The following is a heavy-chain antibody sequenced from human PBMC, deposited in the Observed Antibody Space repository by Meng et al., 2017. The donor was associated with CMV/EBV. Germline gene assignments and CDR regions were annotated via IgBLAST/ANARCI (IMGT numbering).Heavy chain of an antibody. CDR1: GDTFTDYY. Sequence: VQLVQSGAELSKTGASVKVSCKASGDTFTDYYMHWMRQAHGQGLEWMGCINPNSGDTNYAQKLQGRATMNRDTSISTAYMELSRLRSDDTAVYYCTRDAHLTTVTPNWFDPWGQGTLVTASS. J-gene: IGHJ5*02. CDR3: TRDAHLTTVTPNWFDP. CDR2: INPNSGDT. V-gene: IGHV1-2*02. D-gene: IGHD4-17*01.